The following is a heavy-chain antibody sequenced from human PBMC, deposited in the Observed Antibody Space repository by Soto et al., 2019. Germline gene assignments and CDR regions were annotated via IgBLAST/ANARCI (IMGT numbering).Heavy chain of an antibody. CDR1: GFTFSSYE. J-gene: IGHJ4*02. CDR2: ITGSGNTI. V-gene: IGHV3-48*03. Sequence: LRLSCAASGFTFSSYEMNWVRQAPGKGLEWVSYITGSGNTIYYADSVKGRFTISRDNAKNSMYLQMNSLRAEDTAVYYCARGGSYFDYWGQGTLVTVSS. CDR3: ARGGSYFDY. D-gene: IGHD1-26*01.